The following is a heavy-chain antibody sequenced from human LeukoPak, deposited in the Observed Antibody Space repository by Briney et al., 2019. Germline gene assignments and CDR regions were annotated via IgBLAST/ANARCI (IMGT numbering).Heavy chain of an antibody. J-gene: IGHJ4*02. CDR3: ARDVSSGYYSRRKYFDY. D-gene: IGHD3-22*01. CDR1: GFTFSSDS. V-gene: IGHV3-21*01. CDR2: ISSSSSYI. Sequence: GGSLRLSCAASGFTFSSDSMNWFRQAPGKGLEWVSSISSSSSYIYYADSVKGRFTISRDNAKNSLYLQMNSLRAEDTAVYYCARDVSSGYYSRRKYFDYWGQGTLVTVSS.